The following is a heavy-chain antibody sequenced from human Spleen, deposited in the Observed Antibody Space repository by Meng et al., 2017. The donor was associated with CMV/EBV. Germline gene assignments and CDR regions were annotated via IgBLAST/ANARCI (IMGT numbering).Heavy chain of an antibody. Sequence: AVYGGSFSDHVWNWIRQPPGKGLEWIGEINHNGSTNYNPSLKSRVTISVDTSKNQFSPKLSSVTAADTAVYYCARRYFDWLFPNFDCWGQGTLVTVSS. CDR3: ARRYFDWLFPNFDC. D-gene: IGHD3-9*01. CDR1: GGSFSDHV. CDR2: INHNGST. V-gene: IGHV4-34*01. J-gene: IGHJ4*02.